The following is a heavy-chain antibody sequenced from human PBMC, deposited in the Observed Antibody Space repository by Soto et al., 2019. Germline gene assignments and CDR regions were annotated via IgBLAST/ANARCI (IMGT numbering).Heavy chain of an antibody. CDR1: GFTFSSYG. J-gene: IGHJ4*02. CDR2: IWYDGSNK. V-gene: IGHV3-33*01. CDR3: ARDPLYKTSSWYFDY. Sequence: GGSLRLSCAASGFTFSSYGMHWARQAPGKGLEWVAVIWYDGSNKYYADSVKGRFTISRDNSKNTLYLQMNSLRAEDTAVYYCARDPLYKTSSWYFDYWGQGILVTVS. D-gene: IGHD6-13*01.